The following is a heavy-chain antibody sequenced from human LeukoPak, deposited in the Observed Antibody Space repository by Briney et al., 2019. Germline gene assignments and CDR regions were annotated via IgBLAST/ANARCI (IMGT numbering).Heavy chain of an antibody. V-gene: IGHV4-34*01. CDR3: ATKGKVKPTWFDP. Sequence: PSETLSLTCAVWGGSFSAYYWSWIRQPAGKGLEWIGEINHSGSTNYNPSLRSRVTIAVDTSKNQFALKLSSVTAADTAVFFCATKGKVKPTWFDPWGQGTLFTVSS. J-gene: IGHJ5*02. CDR1: GGSFSAYY. CDR2: INHSGST. D-gene: IGHD3-10*01.